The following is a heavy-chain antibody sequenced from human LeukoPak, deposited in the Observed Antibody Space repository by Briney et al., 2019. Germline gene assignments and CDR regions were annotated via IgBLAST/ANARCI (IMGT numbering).Heavy chain of an antibody. Sequence: SGGSLRLSCAASGFTFSSYSMNWVRQAPGKGLEWVSYISSSSSTIYYADSVKGRFTISRDNAKNSLYLQMNSLRAEDTAVYYCARVGTDGYFDYWGQGTLVTVSS. V-gene: IGHV3-48*04. CDR3: ARVGTDGYFDY. CDR1: GFTFSSYS. CDR2: ISSSSSTI. D-gene: IGHD5-24*01. J-gene: IGHJ4*02.